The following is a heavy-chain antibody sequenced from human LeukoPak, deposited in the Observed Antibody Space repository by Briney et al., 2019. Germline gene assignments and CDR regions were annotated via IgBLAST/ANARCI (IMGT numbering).Heavy chain of an antibody. CDR1: GGSISSGGYS. CDR3: ARGASYYDILTGYPVFDY. V-gene: IGHV4-30-2*01. Sequence: PSEALSLTCAVSGGSISSGGYSWSWIRQPPGKGLEWIGYIYHSGSTYYNPSLKSRVTISVDRSKNQFSLKLSSVTAADTAVYYCARGASYYDILTGYPVFDYWGQGTLVTVSS. D-gene: IGHD3-9*01. CDR2: IYHSGST. J-gene: IGHJ4*02.